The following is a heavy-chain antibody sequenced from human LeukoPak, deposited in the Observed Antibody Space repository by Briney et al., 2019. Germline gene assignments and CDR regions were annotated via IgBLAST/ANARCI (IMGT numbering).Heavy chain of an antibody. CDR3: ARDHNWAFDF. Sequence: GGSLRLSCAASGFTFSDYYMNWVRQAPGKGLEWLSNIRDSGGEMYYADSVKGRFTITRDNAKNTLYLQMNGLRVEDTAVYFCARDHNWAFDFWGRGSLVTVSS. D-gene: IGHD1-1*01. CDR1: GFTFSDYY. V-gene: IGHV3-11*04. CDR2: IRDSGGEM. J-gene: IGHJ4*02.